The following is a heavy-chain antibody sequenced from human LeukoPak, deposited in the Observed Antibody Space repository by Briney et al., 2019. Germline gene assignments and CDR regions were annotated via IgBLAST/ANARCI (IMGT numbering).Heavy chain of an antibody. CDR3: ASSRFGELHY. CDR2: IYYSGST. CDR1: GGSISSSSYF. J-gene: IGHJ4*02. V-gene: IGHV4-39*01. D-gene: IGHD3-10*01. Sequence: SETLSLTCTVSGGSISSSSYFWGWIRQPPGKGLEWIGSIYYSGSTYYNPSLKSRVTISVDMSKNQFSLKLNSVTAADTAVYYCASSRFGELHYWGQGTLVTVSS.